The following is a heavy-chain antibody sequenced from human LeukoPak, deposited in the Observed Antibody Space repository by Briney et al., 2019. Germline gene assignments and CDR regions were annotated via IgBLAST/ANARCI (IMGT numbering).Heavy chain of an antibody. CDR3: ACLYRSSSWYPFDY. CDR2: INPNSGNT. CDR1: GYTFTSYD. Sequence: ASVKVSCKASGYTFTSYDINWVRQATGQGLEWMGWINPNSGNTGYAQKFQGRVTMTRNTSISTAYMELSSLRSEDTAVYYCACLYRSSSWYPFDYWGQGTLVTVSS. D-gene: IGHD6-13*01. V-gene: IGHV1-8*01. J-gene: IGHJ4*02.